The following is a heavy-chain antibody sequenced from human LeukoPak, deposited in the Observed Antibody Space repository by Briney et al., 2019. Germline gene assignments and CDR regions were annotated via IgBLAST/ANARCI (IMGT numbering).Heavy chain of an antibody. CDR1: GYRFTSYC. CDR2: IYAGDSDT. J-gene: IGHJ4*02. V-gene: IGHV5-51*01. CDR3: ARSTLCSSCWYHQGY. D-gene: IGHD6-19*01. Sequence: GESLKISCQGSGYRFTSYCIGWVRQMHGKGREWMGIIYAGDSDTRYSLSFQCQVTMSAHKSSSTAYRQCSSLTASDTTMYHRARSTLCSSCWYHQGYWGQGTLVTVST.